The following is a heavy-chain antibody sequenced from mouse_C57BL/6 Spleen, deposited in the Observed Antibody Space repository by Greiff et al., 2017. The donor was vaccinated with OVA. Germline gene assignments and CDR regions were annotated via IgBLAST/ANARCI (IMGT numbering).Heavy chain of an antibody. CDR2: IHPSDSDT. CDR1: GYTFTSYW. J-gene: IGHJ3*01. Sequence: VQLQQPGAELVKPGASVKVSCKASGYTFTSYWMHWVKQRPGQGLEWIGRIHPSDSDTNYNQKFKGKATLTVDKSSSTAYMQLSSLTSEDSAVYYYERLVTTGGWFAYWGQGTMVTVSA. CDR3: ERLVTTGGWFAY. V-gene: IGHV1-74*01. D-gene: IGHD2-13*01.